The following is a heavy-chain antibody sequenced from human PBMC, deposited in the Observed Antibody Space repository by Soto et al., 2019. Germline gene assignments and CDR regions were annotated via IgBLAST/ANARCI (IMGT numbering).Heavy chain of an antibody. V-gene: IGHV3-74*01. CDR2: INTDGSST. J-gene: IGHJ4*02. CDR1: GFTFSSYW. CDR3: ARRGSMPDIRETIPVAH. D-gene: IGHD3-3*01. Sequence: EVQLVESGGGLVQPGGSLRLSCSASGFTFSSYWMHWVRQVPGKGLVWVSRINTDGSSTDYADSVKGRFTISRDNAKNTLYLQMNSLRTDDTAVYYCARRGSMPDIRETIPVAHWGQGTLVTVSS.